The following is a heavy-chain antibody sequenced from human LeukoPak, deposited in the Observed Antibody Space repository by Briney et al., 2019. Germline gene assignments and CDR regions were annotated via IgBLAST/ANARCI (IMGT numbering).Heavy chain of an antibody. Sequence: GGSLRLSCAASGFIFSDHYIDWVRQAPGKGLEWVSSISSSSSYIYYADSVKGRFTISRDNAKNSLYLQMNSLRAEDTAVYYCAKTRITMIVVAPFDYWGQGTLVTVSS. D-gene: IGHD3-22*01. CDR1: GFIFSDHY. CDR3: AKTRITMIVVAPFDY. J-gene: IGHJ4*02. V-gene: IGHV3-21*01. CDR2: ISSSSSYI.